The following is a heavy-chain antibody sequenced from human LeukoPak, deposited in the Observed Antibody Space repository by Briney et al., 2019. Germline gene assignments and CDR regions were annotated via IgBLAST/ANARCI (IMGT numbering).Heavy chain of an antibody. CDR2: ISAYNGNT. J-gene: IGHJ4*02. D-gene: IGHD3-10*01. V-gene: IGHV1-18*04. CDR1: GYTFTSDG. Sequence: GASVKVSCKASGYTFTSDGISWVRQAPGQGLEWMGWISAYNGNTNYAQRLQGRVTMTTDTSTSTAYMELRSLRSDDTAVYYCARDRLYYYGSGSDYWGQGTLVTVSS. CDR3: ARDRLYYYGSGSDY.